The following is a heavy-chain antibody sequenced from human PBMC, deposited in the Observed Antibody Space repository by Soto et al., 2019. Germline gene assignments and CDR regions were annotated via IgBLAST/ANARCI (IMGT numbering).Heavy chain of an antibody. D-gene: IGHD4-4*01. J-gene: IGHJ6*02. CDR1: GFTFSSYG. Sequence: GGSLRLSCVASGFTFSSYGMHWVRQAPGKGLEWVAVIWYDGSNKYYADSVKGRFTISRDNSKNTLYLQMNSLRAEDTAVYYCARGSRNYVNYYYGMDVWGQGTTVTVSS. V-gene: IGHV3-33*01. CDR2: IWYDGSNK. CDR3: ARGSRNYVNYYYGMDV.